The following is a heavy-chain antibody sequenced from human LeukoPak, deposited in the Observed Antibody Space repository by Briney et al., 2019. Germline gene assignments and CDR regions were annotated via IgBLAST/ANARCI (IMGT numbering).Heavy chain of an antibody. CDR2: IKQDGSEK. CDR1: GFTFSSYW. Sequence: PGGSLRLSCAASGFTFSSYWMSWVRQAPGKGLEWVANIKQDGSEKYYVDSVKGRFTISRDNAKNSLYLQMNSLRAEDTAVYYCARDVDDPMVRGVLDFDYWGQGTLVTVSS. J-gene: IGHJ4*02. D-gene: IGHD3-10*01. CDR3: ARDVDDPMVRGVLDFDY. V-gene: IGHV3-7*01.